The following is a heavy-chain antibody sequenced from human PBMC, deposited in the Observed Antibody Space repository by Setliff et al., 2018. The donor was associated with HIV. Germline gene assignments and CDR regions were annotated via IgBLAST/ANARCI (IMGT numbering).Heavy chain of an antibody. CDR3: VRQGPGSSPPHFGD. J-gene: IGHJ4*02. Sequence: GGSLRLSCVASGFTFGSYGMHWVRQTPGKGLEWVAGVWHDGSKQYYADSVKGRFTISRDTSKGQFSLRLSYVTAADTAVYYCVRQGPGSSPPHFGDWGEGTLVTVSS. CDR2: VWHDGSKQ. V-gene: IGHV3-33*01. CDR1: GFTFGSYG. D-gene: IGHD3-10*01.